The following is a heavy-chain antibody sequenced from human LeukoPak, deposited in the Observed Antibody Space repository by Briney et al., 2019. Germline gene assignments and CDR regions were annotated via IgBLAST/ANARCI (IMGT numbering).Heavy chain of an antibody. V-gene: IGHV1-46*01. Sequence: GASVKVSCKASGYTFTTYYIHWVRQAPGQGLEWMGILNPRSGTTSCAQNFQGRVTMTRDMSTTTVYMELSSLRSEDTAVYYCARDPGLQGNYYYMDVWGKGTAVSVSS. J-gene: IGHJ6*03. CDR1: GYTFTTYY. D-gene: IGHD4-11*01. CDR2: LNPRSGTT. CDR3: ARDPGLQGNYYYMDV.